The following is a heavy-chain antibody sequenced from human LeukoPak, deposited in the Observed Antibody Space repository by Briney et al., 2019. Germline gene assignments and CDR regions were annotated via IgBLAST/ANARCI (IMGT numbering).Heavy chain of an antibody. J-gene: IGHJ5*02. CDR2: MNPNSGNT. CDR1: GYTFTSYD. V-gene: IGHV1-8*03. Sequence: ASVKVSCKASGYTFTSYDINWVRQATGQGLEWMGWMNPNSGNTGYAQKFQGRVTITRNTSISTAYMELSSLRSEDTAVYYCARATRGLVGEPQPVNWFDPWGQGTLVTVSS. CDR3: ARATRGLVGEPQPVNWFDP. D-gene: IGHD4-17*01.